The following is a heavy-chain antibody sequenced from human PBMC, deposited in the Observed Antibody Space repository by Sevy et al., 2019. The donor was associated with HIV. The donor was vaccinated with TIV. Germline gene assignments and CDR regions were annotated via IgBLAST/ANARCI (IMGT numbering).Heavy chain of an antibody. CDR2: ISSRGNTI. CDR1: GFIFSDYY. Sequence: GGSLRLSCAASGFIFSDYYMSWIRQAPGKGLEWVSYISSRGNTIYYTDSVKGRFTISRDNTKKLLFLQMNSLRAEDTAVYYCAKDFSLIAVAVFDYWGQGTLVTVSS. V-gene: IGHV3-11*01. CDR3: AKDFSLIAVAVFDY. J-gene: IGHJ4*02. D-gene: IGHD6-19*01.